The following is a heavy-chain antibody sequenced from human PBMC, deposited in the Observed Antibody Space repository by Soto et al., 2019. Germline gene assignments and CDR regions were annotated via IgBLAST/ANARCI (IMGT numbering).Heavy chain of an antibody. D-gene: IGHD4-17*01. CDR3: ACSARGLYGDYN. V-gene: IGHV3-74*01. J-gene: IGHJ4*02. CDR1: GFTFTNYW. Sequence: EVQLVESGGGLVQPGESLRLSCSASGFTFTNYWMHWVRQATGKGLVWVSRINAEGTTTNYADSVKGRFTTSRDNAKNTLYLQMNSLGAEDTAVYYCACSARGLYGDYNWGQGTLVTVSS. CDR2: INAEGTTT.